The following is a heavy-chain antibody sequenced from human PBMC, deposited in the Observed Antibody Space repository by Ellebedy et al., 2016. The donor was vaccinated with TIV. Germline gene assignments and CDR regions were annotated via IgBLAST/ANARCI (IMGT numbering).Heavy chain of an antibody. Sequence: SETLSLTXTVSGGSISSGGYYWNWIRQHPGKGLEWIGNIYSDGSTYYNPSLKSRLTISIDTSKNQFSLNLDSLTAADSAIYYCARAYRVSRSYPPKDAFDVWGQGTMVTVSS. J-gene: IGHJ3*01. V-gene: IGHV4-31*03. CDR3: ARAYRVSRSYPPKDAFDV. CDR1: GGSISSGGYY. CDR2: IYSDGST. D-gene: IGHD1-26*01.